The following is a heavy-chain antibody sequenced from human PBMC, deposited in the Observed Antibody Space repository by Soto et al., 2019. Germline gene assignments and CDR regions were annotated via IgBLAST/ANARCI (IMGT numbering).Heavy chain of an antibody. CDR1: GYTFTSYY. D-gene: IGHD2-2*01. Sequence: ASVKVSCKASGYTFTSYYMHWVRQAPGQGLEWMGIINPSGGSTSYAQKFQGRVTMTRDTSTSTVYMELSSLRSEDTAVYYCARDSSRVWPQYYFDYWGQGTLVTVSS. J-gene: IGHJ4*02. CDR2: INPSGGST. V-gene: IGHV1-46*01. CDR3: ARDSSRVWPQYYFDY.